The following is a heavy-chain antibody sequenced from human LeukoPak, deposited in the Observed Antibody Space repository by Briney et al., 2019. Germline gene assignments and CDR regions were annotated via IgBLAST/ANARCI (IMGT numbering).Heavy chain of an antibody. Sequence: ASVKVSCKASGYTFNNYGISWMRQAPGQGLEWMGWVTSYNGNTNYAQKLQGRVTMTTDTSTSTAYMELRSLRSDDTAVYYCARTTIQLWLNYYYYMDVWGRGTTVTVSS. CDR3: ARTTIQLWLNYYYYMDV. J-gene: IGHJ6*03. CDR2: VTSYNGNT. D-gene: IGHD5-18*01. CDR1: GYTFNNYG. V-gene: IGHV1-18*01.